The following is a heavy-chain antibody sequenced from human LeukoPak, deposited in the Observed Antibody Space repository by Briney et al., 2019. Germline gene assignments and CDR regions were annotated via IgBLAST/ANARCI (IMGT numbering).Heavy chain of an antibody. V-gene: IGHV4-59*01. CDR3: ASNYYDSSGYYLEYFQH. Sequence: SETLTLTCTVSGGSISSYYWSWIRQPPGKGLEWIGYIYYSGSTNYNPSLKSRVTISVDTSKNQFSLKLSSVTAADTAVYYCASNYYDSSGYYLEYFQHWGQGTLVTVSS. CDR1: GGSISSYY. CDR2: IYYSGST. J-gene: IGHJ1*01. D-gene: IGHD3-22*01.